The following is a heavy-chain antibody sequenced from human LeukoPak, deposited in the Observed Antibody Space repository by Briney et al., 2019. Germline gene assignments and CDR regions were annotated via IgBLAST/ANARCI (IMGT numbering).Heavy chain of an antibody. Sequence: SETLSLTCTVSGGSISSSSYYWGWLRQPPGKGREWIGSIYYSGSTYYNPSLKSRVTISVDTSKNQFSLKLSAVTAADSAVYYCARHRNAYLIVVVPAAPLDYWGQGTLVTVSS. CDR2: IYYSGST. D-gene: IGHD2-2*01. CDR1: GGSISSSSYY. V-gene: IGHV4-39*01. J-gene: IGHJ4*02. CDR3: ARHRNAYLIVVVPAAPLDY.